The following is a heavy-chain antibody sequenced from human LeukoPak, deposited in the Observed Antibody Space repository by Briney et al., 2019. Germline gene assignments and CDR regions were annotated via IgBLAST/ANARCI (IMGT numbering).Heavy chain of an antibody. D-gene: IGHD3-3*01. Sequence: SETLSLTCAVYGGSFSGYYWSWIRQPPGKGLEWIGEINHSGSTNYNPSLKSRVTISVDTSKNQFSLKLSSVTAADTAVYYCARGRGYYDFRSGLNWFDPWGQGTLVTVSS. J-gene: IGHJ5*02. V-gene: IGHV4-34*01. CDR1: GGSFSGYY. CDR3: ARGRGYYDFRSGLNWFDP. CDR2: INHSGST.